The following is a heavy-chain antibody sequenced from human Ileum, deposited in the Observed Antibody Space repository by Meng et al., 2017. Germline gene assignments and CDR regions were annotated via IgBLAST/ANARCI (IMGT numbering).Heavy chain of an antibody. Sequence: GESLKISCAASGFTFSNYATSWVRQAPGKGLEWVSTITGSGASTYYTDSVKGHFTISRDNSKNTLYLQMNSLRAEDTAVYYCAKGGGSSWSYYFDSWGQGTLVTVSS. CDR2: ITGSGAST. D-gene: IGHD6-13*01. J-gene: IGHJ4*02. CDR1: GFTFSNYA. CDR3: AKGGGSSWSYYFDS. V-gene: IGHV3-23*01.